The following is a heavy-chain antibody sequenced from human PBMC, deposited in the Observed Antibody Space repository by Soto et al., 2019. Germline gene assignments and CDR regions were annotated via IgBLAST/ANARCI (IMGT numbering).Heavy chain of an antibody. Sequence: SETLSLTCTVTGDSINNRSYYWGWIRQPPGKGLEWIGSIYYSVSTYNNPSLKSRVSMSVDTSKNQFSLKLRSVTAADTALYYCARQRTSVVTQAYFDSWGQGSLVTVSS. V-gene: IGHV4-39*01. J-gene: IGHJ4*02. CDR2: IYYSVST. CDR1: GDSINNRSYY. D-gene: IGHD2-21*02. CDR3: ARQRTSVVTQAYFDS.